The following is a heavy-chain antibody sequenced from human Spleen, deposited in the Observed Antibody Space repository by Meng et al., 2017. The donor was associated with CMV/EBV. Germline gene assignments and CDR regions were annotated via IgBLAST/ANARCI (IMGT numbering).Heavy chain of an antibody. J-gene: IGHJ4*02. Sequence: GSLSLSCAASGFTFSSFAMGWVRQAPGRGLEWVSTIGGYGDRTFNADSVKGRFTVTRDNSKNTLYLQMNSLRDEDTAVYYCAKDRGYFGSGGDYFDDWGQATLVTVSS. CDR3: AKDRGYFGSGGDYFDD. D-gene: IGHD3-10*01. V-gene: IGHV3-23*01. CDR1: GFTFSSFA. CDR2: IGGYGDRT.